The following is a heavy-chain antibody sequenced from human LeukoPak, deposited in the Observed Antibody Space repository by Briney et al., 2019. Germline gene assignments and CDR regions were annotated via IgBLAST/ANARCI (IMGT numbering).Heavy chain of an antibody. CDR2: IWSDGSNK. Sequence: GGSLRLSCAAPGFTFSSYGMHWVRQAPGKGLEWVAVIWSDGSNKYYADSVKGRFTISRDNSKNTLYLQLNSLRAEDTAVYYCARGQYYYGSGIKYYCDYWGQGTLVTVSS. J-gene: IGHJ4*02. CDR1: GFTFSSYG. CDR3: ARGQYYYGSGIKYYCDY. D-gene: IGHD3-10*01. V-gene: IGHV3-33*01.